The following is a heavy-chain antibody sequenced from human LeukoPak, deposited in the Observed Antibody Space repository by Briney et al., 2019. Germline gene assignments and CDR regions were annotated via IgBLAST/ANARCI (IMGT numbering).Heavy chain of an antibody. D-gene: IGHD3-16*01. J-gene: IGHJ6*02. CDR1: GFTFSSYW. CDR2: ISHNGNVN. CDR3: ARGGGLDV. Sequence: GGSLRLSCAASGFTFSSYWMNWARQAPGKGLEWVASISHNGNVNYYVDSVKGRFTISRDNAKNSLYLQMSNLRAEDTTVYFCARGGGLDVWGQGATVTVSS. V-gene: IGHV3-7*03.